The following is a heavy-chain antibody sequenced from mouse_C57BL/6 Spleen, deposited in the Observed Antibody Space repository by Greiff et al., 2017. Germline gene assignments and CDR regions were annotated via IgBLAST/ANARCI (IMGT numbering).Heavy chain of an antibody. V-gene: IGHV1-64*01. CDR2: IHPTRGST. J-gene: IGHJ1*03. D-gene: IGHD1-1*01. Sequence: VKLQQPGAELVKPGASVKLSCKASGYTFTSYWMHWVKQRPGQGLEWIGMIHPTRGSTNYNEKFKGKAKLTVDKSSSTAYMQLSSLTSEDSAVYYCARESYYYSSSYGYCDVWGTGTTVTVSS. CDR3: ARESYYYSSSYGYCDV. CDR1: GYTFTSYW.